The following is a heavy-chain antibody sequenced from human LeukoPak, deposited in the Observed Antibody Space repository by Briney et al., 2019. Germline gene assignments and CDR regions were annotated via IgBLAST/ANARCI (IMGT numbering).Heavy chain of an antibody. Sequence: PSETLSLTCAVSGYSISNGYYWGWIRQPPGKGLEWIGSIYHSGSTYYNPSLKSRVTISVDTSKNQFALKLSSVTAADTAVYYCARDRWYSSSYSGSWYYDYWGQGTLVTVSS. J-gene: IGHJ4*02. V-gene: IGHV4-38-2*02. CDR2: IYHSGST. D-gene: IGHD6-13*01. CDR3: ARDRWYSSSYSGSWYYDY. CDR1: GYSISNGYY.